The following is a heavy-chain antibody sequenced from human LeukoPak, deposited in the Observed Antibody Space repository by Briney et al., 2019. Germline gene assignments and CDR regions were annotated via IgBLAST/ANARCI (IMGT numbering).Heavy chain of an antibody. Sequence: SETLSLTCAAYGGSFSGYYWSWIRQPPGKGLEWIGEINHSGSTNYNPSLKSRVTISVDTSKNQFSLKLSSVTAADTAVYYCARSNIDGSGTDLAFDIWGQGTMVTVSS. CDR2: INHSGST. D-gene: IGHD3-10*01. CDR3: ARSNIDGSGTDLAFDI. CDR1: GGSFSGYY. V-gene: IGHV4-34*09. J-gene: IGHJ3*02.